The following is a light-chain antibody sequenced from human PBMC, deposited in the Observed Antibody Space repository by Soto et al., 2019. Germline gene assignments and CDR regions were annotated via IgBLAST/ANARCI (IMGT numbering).Light chain of an antibody. CDR1: QSVSVTS. Sequence: IVLTQSPDTLSLSPGEIATLSCRASQSVSVTSLAWYQQKPGQAPRLLIYGASSRATGIPDRFSAWGSGTDFTLTIRRLEPEDFAVYYCQQYGTSPFTFGPGTKVDFK. J-gene: IGKJ3*01. CDR3: QQYGTSPFT. CDR2: GAS. V-gene: IGKV3-20*01.